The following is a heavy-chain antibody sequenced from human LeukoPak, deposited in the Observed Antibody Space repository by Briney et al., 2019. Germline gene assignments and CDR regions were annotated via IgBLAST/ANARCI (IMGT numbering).Heavy chain of an antibody. Sequence: GGSLRLSCAASGFTFSSYGMHWVRQAPGKGLEWVAFIRYDGSNKYYADSVKGRFTISRDNSKNTLYLQMNSLRAEDTAVYYCGREDYYYYYMDVWGKGTTVTVSS. V-gene: IGHV3-30*02. CDR3: GREDYYYYYMDV. CDR2: IRYDGSNK. J-gene: IGHJ6*03. CDR1: GFTFSSYG.